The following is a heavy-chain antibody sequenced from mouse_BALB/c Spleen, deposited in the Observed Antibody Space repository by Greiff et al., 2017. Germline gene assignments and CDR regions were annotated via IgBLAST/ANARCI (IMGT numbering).Heavy chain of an antibody. Sequence: VQLQQSGPELVKPGASVKVSCKASGYAFTSYNMYWVKQSHGKSLEWIGYIDPYNGGTSYNQKFKGKATLTVDKSSSIAYMHLNSLTSEDSAVYYCAKGGLRQGHYFDYWGQGTTLTVSS. V-gene: IGHV1S135*01. CDR3: AKGGLRQGHYFDY. CDR1: GYAFTSYN. CDR2: IDPYNGGT. J-gene: IGHJ2*01. D-gene: IGHD2-4*01.